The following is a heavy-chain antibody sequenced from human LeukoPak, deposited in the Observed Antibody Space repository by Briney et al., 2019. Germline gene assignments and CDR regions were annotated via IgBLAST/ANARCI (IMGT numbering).Heavy chain of an antibody. D-gene: IGHD2-2*02. Sequence: PGGSLRLSCAASGFTFSSYWMSWVRQAPGMGLEWVASIKQDGSENYYVDSVKGRFTISRDNAKNSLYLQMNSLRAEDTAVYYCARDCSSTSCYRGGFDPWGQGTLVTVSS. V-gene: IGHV3-7*01. CDR2: IKQDGSEN. J-gene: IGHJ5*02. CDR3: ARDCSSTSCYRGGFDP. CDR1: GFTFSSYW.